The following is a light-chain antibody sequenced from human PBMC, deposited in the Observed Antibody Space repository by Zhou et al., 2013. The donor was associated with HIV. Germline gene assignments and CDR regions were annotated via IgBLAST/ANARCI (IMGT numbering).Light chain of an antibody. J-gene: IGKJ5*01. CDR2: ALS. CDR1: QSLLNRDDGNTY. Sequence: DTVMTQTPLSLPVTPGEPASISCMSSQSLLNRDDGNTYLDWYLQRPGQSPQLLIYALSFRPSGVPDRFSGSGSDTYFTLKISRVEAEDVGVYYCMQALQTPITFGQGTRLEIK. V-gene: IGKV2-40*01. CDR3: MQALQTPIT.